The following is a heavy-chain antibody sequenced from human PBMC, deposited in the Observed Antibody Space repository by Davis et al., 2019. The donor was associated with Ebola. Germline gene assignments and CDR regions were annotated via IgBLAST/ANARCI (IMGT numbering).Heavy chain of an antibody. J-gene: IGHJ4*02. CDR1: GLTFRGTA. CDR3: TLTVTSFDY. CDR2: IRSKANSYAT. D-gene: IGHD4-17*01. Sequence: PGRSLRLSCAAPGLTFRGTAMHWVRQASGKGLEWVGRIRSKANSYATAYAASVKGRFTISRDDSKNTAYLQMNSLKTEDTAVYYCTLTVTSFDYWGQGTLVTVSS. V-gene: IGHV3-73*01.